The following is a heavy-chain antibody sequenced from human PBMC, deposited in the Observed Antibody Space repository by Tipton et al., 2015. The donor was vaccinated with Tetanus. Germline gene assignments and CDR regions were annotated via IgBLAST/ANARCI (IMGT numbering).Heavy chain of an antibody. J-gene: IGHJ4*02. V-gene: IGHV1-46*01. Sequence: QSGPEVKKPGASVKLSCKASGYTFTNFYFHWVRQGPGQGLQWMGIINPSDGSRTSAQQFQGRVTMTRDTSTSTVYVELTSLRSGDTAVYYCARGAAVGSGLDYWGQGTLVTVSS. CDR1: GYTFTNFY. D-gene: IGHD3-3*01. CDR2: INPSDGSR. CDR3: ARGAAVGSGLDY.